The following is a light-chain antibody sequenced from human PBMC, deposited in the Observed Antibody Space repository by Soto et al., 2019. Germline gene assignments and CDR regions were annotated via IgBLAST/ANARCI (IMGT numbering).Light chain of an antibody. CDR3: QQYATAPLT. J-gene: IGKJ4*01. CDR1: QSVPKNY. V-gene: IGKV3-20*01. CDR2: DVF. Sequence: EIVLTQSPGTLSLSPGEGATLSCRASQSVPKNYLGWYKQKTGQAPRLLIYDVFNRATDVPDRFSGSGSETDFTLTISGLEPEDFAVYYCQQYATAPLTFGGGTKLEIK.